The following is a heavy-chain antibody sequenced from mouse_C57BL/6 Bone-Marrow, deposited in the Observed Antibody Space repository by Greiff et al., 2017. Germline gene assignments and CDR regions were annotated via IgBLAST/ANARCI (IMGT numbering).Heavy chain of an antibody. D-gene: IGHD1-1*01. J-gene: IGHJ2*01. CDR1: GYTFTSYG. Sequence: QVQLQQSGAELARPGASVKLSCKASGYTFTSYGISWVKQRTGQGLEWIGEIYPRSGNTYYNEKFKGKATLTADKSSSTAYMWLRSLTSEDSAVYCCGRGGPITTVVEYYFDYWGQGTTLTVSS. CDR2: IYPRSGNT. V-gene: IGHV1-81*01. CDR3: GRGGPITTVVEYYFDY.